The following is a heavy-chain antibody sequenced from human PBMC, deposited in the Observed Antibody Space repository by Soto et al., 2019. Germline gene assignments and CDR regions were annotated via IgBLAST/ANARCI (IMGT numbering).Heavy chain of an antibody. CDR2: IKQDGSEK. V-gene: IGHV3-7*05. CDR1: GFTFCSYW. D-gene: IGHD3-3*01. CDR3: ARGRTIFGVVMITFDY. Sequence: GGSPRLSCAASGFTFCSYWMSWVRQDPGKGLEWVANIKQDGSEKYYVDSVKGRFTISRDNAKNSLYLQMNSLRAEDTAVYYCARGRTIFGVVMITFDYWGQGTLVTVSS. J-gene: IGHJ4*02.